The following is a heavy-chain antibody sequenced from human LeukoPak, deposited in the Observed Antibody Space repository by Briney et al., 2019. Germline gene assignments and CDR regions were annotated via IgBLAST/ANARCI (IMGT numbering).Heavy chain of an antibody. V-gene: IGHV3-30*04. CDR1: GFTFSSYA. Sequence: GGSLRLSCAASGFTFSSYAMHWVRQAPGKGLEWVAVISYDGSNKYYADSVKGRFTISRDNSKNTLCLQMNSLRAEDTAVYYCARESKGWARDFNFDYWGQGTLVTVSS. J-gene: IGHJ4*02. D-gene: IGHD6-19*01. CDR2: ISYDGSNK. CDR3: ARESKGWARDFNFDY.